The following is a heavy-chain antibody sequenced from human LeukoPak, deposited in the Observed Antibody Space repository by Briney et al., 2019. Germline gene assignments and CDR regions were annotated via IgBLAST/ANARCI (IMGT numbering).Heavy chain of an antibody. Sequence: PGGSLRLSCAASGFTFSSYAMSWVRQAPGKGLEWVSAISGSGGSTYYADSVKGRFTISRDNSKNTLYLQMNSLRAEDTAVYYCANQLHDYGDYYFDYWGQGTLVTVSS. D-gene: IGHD4-17*01. J-gene: IGHJ4*02. CDR1: GFTFSSYA. V-gene: IGHV3-23*01. CDR3: ANQLHDYGDYYFDY. CDR2: ISGSGGST.